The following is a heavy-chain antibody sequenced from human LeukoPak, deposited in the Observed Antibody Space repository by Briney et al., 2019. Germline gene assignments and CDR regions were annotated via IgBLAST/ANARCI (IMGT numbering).Heavy chain of an antibody. CDR3: AKDAVAGNNYYYYYYMDV. V-gene: IGHV3-23*01. CDR1: GFTLSSYA. CDR2: ISGSGGST. J-gene: IGHJ6*03. D-gene: IGHD6-19*01. Sequence: PGGSLRLSCAASGFTLSSYAMSWVRQAPGKGLEWVSAISGSGGSTYYADSVKGRFTISRDNSKNTLYLQMNSLRAEDTAVYYCAKDAVAGNNYYYYYYMDVWGKGTTVTVSS.